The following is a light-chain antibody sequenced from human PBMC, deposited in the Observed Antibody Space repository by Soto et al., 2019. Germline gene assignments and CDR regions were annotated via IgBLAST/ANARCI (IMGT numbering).Light chain of an antibody. CDR1: QTISTW. V-gene: IGKV1-5*01. Sequence: DIQVTQSPPTLSASVGDRVTITCRASQTISTWMAWYQQKPGKAPKLLVYDASTLQSGVASRFSGSGSGTEFTLIISGLQPDDSATYYCKQYTNTNNPWMLGQATKVDSK. J-gene: IGKJ1*01. CDR2: DAS. CDR3: KQYTNTNNPWM.